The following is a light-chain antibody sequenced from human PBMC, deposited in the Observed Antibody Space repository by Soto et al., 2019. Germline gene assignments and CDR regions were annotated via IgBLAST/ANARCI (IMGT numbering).Light chain of an antibody. Sequence: QSALTQPASVSGSPGQSIAISCTGTSSDVGGYNYVSWYQQHPGKAPKLMIYDVSNRPSGVSIRFSGSKSGNTASLTISGLQAEDEADYYCSSYTRSSTLVVFGGGTKLTVL. CDR3: SSYTRSSTLVV. J-gene: IGLJ2*01. CDR2: DVS. CDR1: SSDVGGYNY. V-gene: IGLV2-14*03.